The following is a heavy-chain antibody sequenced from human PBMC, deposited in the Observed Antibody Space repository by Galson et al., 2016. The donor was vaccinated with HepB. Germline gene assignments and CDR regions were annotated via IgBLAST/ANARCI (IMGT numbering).Heavy chain of an antibody. D-gene: IGHD3-22*01. Sequence: TLSLTCAVSGGSINSGGYSWSWIRQPPGKGLEWIGYIYHSGSTYYNPSLKSRVTISIDRSKNQFSLKLSSVTAADTALYYCARGMRSVHYDAAFDIWGQGTMVTVSS. CDR3: ARGMRSVHYDAAFDI. V-gene: IGHV4-30-2*01. J-gene: IGHJ3*02. CDR2: IYHSGST. CDR1: GGSINSGGYS.